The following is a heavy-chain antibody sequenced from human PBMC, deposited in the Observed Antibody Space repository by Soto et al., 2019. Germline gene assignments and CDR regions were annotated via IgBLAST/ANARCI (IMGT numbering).Heavy chain of an antibody. Sequence: ASVKVSCKASGYTFTSYYMHWVRQAPGQGLEWMGIINPSGGSTSYAQKFQGRVTMTRDTSTSTVYMELSSLRSEDTAVYYCARGEYYYDSSGSETYGMDVWGQGTLVTVSS. CDR1: GYTFTSYY. CDR2: INPSGGST. CDR3: ARGEYYYDSSGSETYGMDV. V-gene: IGHV1-46*01. J-gene: IGHJ6*02. D-gene: IGHD3-22*01.